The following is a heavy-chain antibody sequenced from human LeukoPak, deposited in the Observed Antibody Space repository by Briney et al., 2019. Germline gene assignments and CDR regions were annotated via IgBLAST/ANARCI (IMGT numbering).Heavy chain of an antibody. Sequence: SETLSLTCAVYGVSFSGYYWSWIRQPPGKGLEWIGEINHSGSTNYNPSLKSRVTISVDTSKNQFSLKLSSVTAADTAVYYCARVPLKDYYDSSGYYRPYYFDYWGQGTLVTVSS. CDR3: ARVPLKDYYDSSGYYRPYYFDY. D-gene: IGHD3-22*01. CDR1: GVSFSGYY. CDR2: INHSGST. V-gene: IGHV4-34*01. J-gene: IGHJ4*02.